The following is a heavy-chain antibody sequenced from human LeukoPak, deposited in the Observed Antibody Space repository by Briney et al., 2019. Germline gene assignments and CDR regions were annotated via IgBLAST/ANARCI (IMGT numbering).Heavy chain of an antibody. D-gene: IGHD6-6*01. J-gene: IGHJ6*03. CDR1: GFTFSSYW. Sequence: PGGSLRLSCAASGFTFSSYWMSWVRQAPGKGLEWVANIKQDGSEKYYVDSVKGRFTISRDNAKNSLYLQMNSLRAEDTAVYYCAREGRHWYSSSPSSHNYYYYMDVWGKGTTVTVSS. V-gene: IGHV3-7*01. CDR2: IKQDGSEK. CDR3: AREGRHWYSSSPSSHNYYYYMDV.